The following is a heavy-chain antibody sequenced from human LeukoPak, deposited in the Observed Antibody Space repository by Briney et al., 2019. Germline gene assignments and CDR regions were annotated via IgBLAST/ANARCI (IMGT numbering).Heavy chain of an antibody. V-gene: IGHV1-8*01. D-gene: IGHD2-15*01. Sequence: ASVKVSCKASGYTFTSYDINWVRQATGQGLEWMGWMNPNSGNTGSAQKFQGRVTMTRNTSIRTAYMELSSLRSEDTAVYYCARPRRSSGSFATDYWGQGTLVTVSS. J-gene: IGHJ4*02. CDR1: GYTFTSYD. CDR3: ARPRRSSGSFATDY. CDR2: MNPNSGNT.